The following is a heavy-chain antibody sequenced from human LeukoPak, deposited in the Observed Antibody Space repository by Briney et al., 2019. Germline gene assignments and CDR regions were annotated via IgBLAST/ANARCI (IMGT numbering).Heavy chain of an antibody. J-gene: IGHJ1*01. CDR2: ISGSGGST. D-gene: IGHD3-22*01. V-gene: IGHV3-23*01. CDR1: GFTFSSYG. CDR3: AKVEWNYYDSSGYYEGEYFQH. Sequence: GGSLRLSCAASGFTFSSYGMSWVRQAPGKGLEWVSAISGSGGSTYYADSVKGRFTISRDNSKNTLYLQMNSLRAEDTAVYYRAKVEWNYYDSSGYYEGEYFQHWGQGTLVTVSS.